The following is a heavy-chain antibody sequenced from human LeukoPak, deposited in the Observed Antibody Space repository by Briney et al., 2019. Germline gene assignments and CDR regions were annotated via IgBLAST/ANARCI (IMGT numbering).Heavy chain of an antibody. V-gene: IGHV3-48*03. CDR3: VRGGGPSYKYNAFDI. CDR2: ITNSGSTI. Sequence: QPGGSLRLSCTVSGFTFSIFEMNWVRQAPGKGLEWVAYITNSGSTIDYADSVKGRFTISRDNARNSLYLQMSSLRAEDTAVYYCVRGGGPSYKYNAFDIWGQGTMVTVSS. CDR1: GFTFSIFE. J-gene: IGHJ3*02. D-gene: IGHD2-15*01.